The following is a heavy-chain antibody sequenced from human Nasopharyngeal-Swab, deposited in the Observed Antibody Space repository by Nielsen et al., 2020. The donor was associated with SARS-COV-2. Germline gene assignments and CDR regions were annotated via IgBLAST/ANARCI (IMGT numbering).Heavy chain of an antibody. D-gene: IGHD6-13*01. CDR2: TYYRSKWYN. Sequence: WIRQSPSIGLEWLGRTYYRSKWYNDYAVSVKSRITINPDTSKNQFSLQLNSVTPEDTAVYYCARDLDSSSWYPYYFDYWGQGTLVTVSS. V-gene: IGHV6-1*01. J-gene: IGHJ4*02. CDR3: ARDLDSSSWYPYYFDY.